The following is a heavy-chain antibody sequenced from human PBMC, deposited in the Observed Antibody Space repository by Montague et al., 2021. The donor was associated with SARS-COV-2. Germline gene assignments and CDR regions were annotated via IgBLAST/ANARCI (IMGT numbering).Heavy chain of an antibody. D-gene: IGHD3-22*01. Sequence: SLRLSCAASGFTFSSYGMHWVRQAPGKGLEWVAVIWYDGSNKYYADSVKGRFTISRDNSKNTLYLQMNSLRAEDTAVYYCARGGHYYDSSGYYYAPYYYYGMDVWGQGTTVTVSS. CDR1: GFTFSSYG. CDR2: IWYDGSNK. CDR3: ARGGHYYDSSGYYYAPYYYYGMDV. J-gene: IGHJ6*02. V-gene: IGHV3-33*01.